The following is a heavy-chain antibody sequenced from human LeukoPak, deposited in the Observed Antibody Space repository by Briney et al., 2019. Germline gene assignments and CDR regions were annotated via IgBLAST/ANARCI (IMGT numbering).Heavy chain of an antibody. J-gene: IGHJ4*02. Sequence: AGGSLRLSCAASGFTFSSYEMNWVRQAPGKGLEWVSYISSSGSTIYYADSVEGRFTISRDNAKNSLYLQMNSLRAEDTAVYYCARWVRFLESFDYWGQGTLVTVSS. CDR2: ISSSGSTI. CDR3: ARWVRFLESFDY. V-gene: IGHV3-48*03. D-gene: IGHD3-3*01. CDR1: GFTFSSYE.